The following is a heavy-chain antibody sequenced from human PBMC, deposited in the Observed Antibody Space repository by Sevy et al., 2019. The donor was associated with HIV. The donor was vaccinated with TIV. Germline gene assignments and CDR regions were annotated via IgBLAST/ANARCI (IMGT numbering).Heavy chain of an antibody. Sequence: ASVKVSCKSSGYTFTGYYMHWVRQAPGQGLEWMGWINPNSGATNYAEEFQGRVTMTSDTSISTAYMKLSSLRSDDTALYYCYVRQVRNWFDPWGQGTLVTVSS. J-gene: IGHJ5*02. CDR3: YVRQVRNWFDP. V-gene: IGHV1-2*02. CDR1: GYTFTGYY. CDR2: INPNSGAT. D-gene: IGHD3-16*01.